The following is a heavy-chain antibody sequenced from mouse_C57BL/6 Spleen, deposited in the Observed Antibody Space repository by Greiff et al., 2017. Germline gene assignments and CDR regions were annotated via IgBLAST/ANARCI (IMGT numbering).Heavy chain of an antibody. CDR1: GFTFSDYG. CDR2: ISSGSSTI. J-gene: IGHJ4*01. D-gene: IGHD3-2*02. V-gene: IGHV5-17*01. Sequence: EVQGVESGGGLVKPGGSLKLSCAASGFTFSDYGMHWVRQAPEKGLEWVAYISSGSSTIYYADTVKGRFTISRDNAKNTLFLQMTSLRSEDTAMYYCARYSSGYGYYAMDYWGQGTSVTVSS. CDR3: ARYSSGYGYYAMDY.